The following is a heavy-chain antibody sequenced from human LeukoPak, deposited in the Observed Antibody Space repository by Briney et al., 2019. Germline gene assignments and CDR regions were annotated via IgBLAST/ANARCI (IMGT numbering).Heavy chain of an antibody. Sequence: GGSLRLSCAASGFTFSSYSMNWVRQAPGKGLEWVSSISSSSSYIYYADSVKGRFTISRDNAKNSLYLQMNSLRAEDTAVYYCARDFGRDGYNCWGQGTLVTVSS. CDR2: ISSSSSYI. D-gene: IGHD5-24*01. J-gene: IGHJ4*02. CDR1: GFTFSSYS. V-gene: IGHV3-21*01. CDR3: ARDFGRDGYNC.